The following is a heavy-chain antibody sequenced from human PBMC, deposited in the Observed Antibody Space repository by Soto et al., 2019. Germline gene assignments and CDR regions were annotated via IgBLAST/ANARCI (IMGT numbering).Heavy chain of an antibody. CDR2: INHSGST. Sequence: QVQLQQWGAGLLKPSETLSLTCAVYGGSFSGYYWSWIRQPPGKGLEWIGEINHSGSTNYNPSLKSRVTISVDTSKNQFSLKLSSVTAADTAVYYCARAPTYYYDSSGYYYHYFDYWGQGTLVTVSS. CDR1: GGSFSGYY. CDR3: ARAPTYYYDSSGYYYHYFDY. D-gene: IGHD3-22*01. V-gene: IGHV4-34*01. J-gene: IGHJ4*02.